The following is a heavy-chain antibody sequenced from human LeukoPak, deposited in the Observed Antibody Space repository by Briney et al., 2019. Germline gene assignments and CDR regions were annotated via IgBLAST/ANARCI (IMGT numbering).Heavy chain of an antibody. CDR2: IFYSGDT. V-gene: IGHV4-30-4*01. J-gene: IGHJ4*02. Sequence: SQTLSLTCTVSGGSISSGDYYWSWIRQPPGKGLEWIGYIFYSGDTYYNPSLKSRVTISVDTSYNQFSLRLSSVTAADTAVCYCARILRGFYDSSGYSDYWGQGTLVTVSS. CDR3: ARILRGFYDSSGYSDY. CDR1: GGSISSGDYY. D-gene: IGHD3-22*01.